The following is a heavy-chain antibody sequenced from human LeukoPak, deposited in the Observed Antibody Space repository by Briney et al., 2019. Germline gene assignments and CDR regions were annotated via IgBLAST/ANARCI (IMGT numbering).Heavy chain of an antibody. Sequence: PGGSLRLSCVASGGVLSSNYMSWVRQAPGRGLEGVASISSSSSYIYYADSVKGRFTISRDNAKHSLYLQMNSLRAEDTAVYYCARYCGGDCYQYYFDYWGQGTLVTVSS. CDR3: ARYCGGDCYQYYFDY. V-gene: IGHV3-21*01. CDR2: ISSSSSYI. CDR1: GGVLSSNY. J-gene: IGHJ4*02. D-gene: IGHD2-21*02.